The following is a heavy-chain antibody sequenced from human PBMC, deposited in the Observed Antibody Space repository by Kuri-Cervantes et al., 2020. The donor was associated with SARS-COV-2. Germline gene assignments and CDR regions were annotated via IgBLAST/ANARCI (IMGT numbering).Heavy chain of an antibody. CDR2: ISLPGGDT. J-gene: IGHJ4*02. CDR3: ATVYTMGVSLD. Sequence: ETLSLTCAASTFTFNNYALIWVRQAPGKGLEWVSSISLPGGDTNYADSVKGRFTISRDNSKDTLYLQMHSLRAEDTAVYYCATVYTMGVSLDWGQGTLVTVS. D-gene: IGHD3-16*01. V-gene: IGHV3-23*01. CDR1: TFTFNNYA.